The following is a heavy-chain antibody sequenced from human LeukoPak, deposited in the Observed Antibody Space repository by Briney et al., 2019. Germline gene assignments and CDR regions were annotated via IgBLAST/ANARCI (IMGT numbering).Heavy chain of an antibody. Sequence: GASVKVSCKASGGTFSSYAISWVRQAPGQGLEWMGGIIPIFGTANYAQKFQGRVTITTDESTSTAYMELSSLRSEDTAVYYCARQAYCGGDCYLYGMDVWGQGTTVTASS. CDR3: ARQAYCGGDCYLYGMDV. CDR2: IIPIFGTA. J-gene: IGHJ6*02. CDR1: GGTFSSYA. D-gene: IGHD2-21*02. V-gene: IGHV1-69*05.